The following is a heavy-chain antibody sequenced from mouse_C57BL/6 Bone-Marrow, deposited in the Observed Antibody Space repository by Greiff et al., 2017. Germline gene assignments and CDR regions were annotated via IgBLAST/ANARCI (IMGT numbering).Heavy chain of an antibody. D-gene: IGHD2-1*01. J-gene: IGHJ4*01. CDR2: IRNKANGYTT. Sequence: EVQGVESGGGLVQPGGSLSLSCAASGFTFTDYYMSWVRQPPGKALEWLGFIRNKANGYTTEYSASVKGRFTISRDNSQSILYLQMNALRAEDSATYYCARSLWYPYYAMDDWGQGTSVTVSS. CDR3: ARSLWYPYYAMDD. V-gene: IGHV7-3*01. CDR1: GFTFTDYY.